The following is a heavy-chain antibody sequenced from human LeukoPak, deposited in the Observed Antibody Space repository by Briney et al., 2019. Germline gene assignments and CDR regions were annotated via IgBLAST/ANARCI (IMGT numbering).Heavy chain of an antibody. CDR1: GYTFSIYG. V-gene: IGHV1-18*01. J-gene: IGHJ4*02. CDR2: ISAYNGNT. Sequence: ASVKVSCKASGYTFSIYGFSWVRQAPGQGLEWMGWISAYNGNTNYAQKFQGRVTMTTDTSTSTAHMELRSLRSDDTAVYYCARDFTGGNYFNDYWGQGTLVTVSS. CDR3: ARDFTGGNYFNDY. D-gene: IGHD1-26*01.